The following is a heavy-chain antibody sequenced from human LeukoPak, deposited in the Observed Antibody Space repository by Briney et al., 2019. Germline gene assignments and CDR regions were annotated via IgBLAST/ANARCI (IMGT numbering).Heavy chain of an antibody. V-gene: IGHV3-21*01. CDR1: GFTFSHYS. Sequence: PGGSLRLSCAASGFTFSHYSIDWVRQAPGKGLERVASITSSSSHIYYADSVKGRFTVSRDNAKNSLYLQMNSLRAEDTAVYYCARISSISYYFDYWGLGTLVTVSS. CDR3: ARISSISYYFDY. CDR2: ITSSSSHI. J-gene: IGHJ4*02.